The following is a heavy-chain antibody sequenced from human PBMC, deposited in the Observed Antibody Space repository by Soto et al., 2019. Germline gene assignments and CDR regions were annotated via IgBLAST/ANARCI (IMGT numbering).Heavy chain of an antibody. CDR3: AHRAKGYYDILTGYPLDFDY. J-gene: IGHJ4*02. D-gene: IGHD3-9*01. CDR1: GFSLSTSGVG. V-gene: IGHV2-5*02. CDR2: IYWDDDK. Sequence: GSGPTLVNPTQTLTLTCTFSGFSLSTSGVGVGWIRQPPGKALGWLALIYWDDDKRYSPSLKSRLTITKDTSKNQVVLTMTNMDPVDTATYYCAHRAKGYYDILTGYPLDFDYWGQGTLVTVSS.